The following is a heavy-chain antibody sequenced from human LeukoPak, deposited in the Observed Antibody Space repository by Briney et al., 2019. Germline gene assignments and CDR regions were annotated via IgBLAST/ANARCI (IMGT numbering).Heavy chain of an antibody. Sequence: GASVKVSCKASGYTFTSYDINWVRQATGQGLEWMGWMNPNSGNTGYAQKFQGRVTITRNTSISTAYMELSSLRSEDTAVYYCARGPAAAIRPHYYYYYYMDVWGKGTTVTVSS. J-gene: IGHJ6*03. CDR3: ARGPAAAIRPHYYYYYYMDV. D-gene: IGHD2-2*01. V-gene: IGHV1-8*03. CDR1: GYTFTSYD. CDR2: MNPNSGNT.